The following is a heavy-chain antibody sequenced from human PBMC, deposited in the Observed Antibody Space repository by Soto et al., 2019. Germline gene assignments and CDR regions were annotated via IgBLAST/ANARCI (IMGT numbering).Heavy chain of an antibody. CDR2: IIPIFGTA. V-gene: IGHV1-69*13. D-gene: IGHD3-22*01. CDR1: GGTFSSYA. Sequence: SVKVSCKASGGTFSSYAISWVRQAPGQGLEWMGGIIPIFGTANYAQKFQGRVTITADESTSTAYMELSRLSSEDTAVYYCASGDYDSSGLFDYWGQGTLVTVSS. CDR3: ASGDYDSSGLFDY. J-gene: IGHJ4*02.